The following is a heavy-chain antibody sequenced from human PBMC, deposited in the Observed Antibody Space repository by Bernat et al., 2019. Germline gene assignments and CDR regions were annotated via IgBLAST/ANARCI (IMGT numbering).Heavy chain of an antibody. Sequence: GGGGGGWGEPGGSRRLAGVGSGSTCRTCNMNGVGRAPGKWRAWVSHVSTSGNLIYYADSVKGRFTISRDNAKNSLFLQMNSLRAEDTAVYYCASAGGVVGFAFWGRGTLVTVSS. CDR1: GSTCRTCN. CDR2: VSTSGNLI. J-gene: IGHJ4*02. D-gene: IGHD2-15*01. V-gene: IGHV3-48*01. CDR3: ASAGGVVGFAF.